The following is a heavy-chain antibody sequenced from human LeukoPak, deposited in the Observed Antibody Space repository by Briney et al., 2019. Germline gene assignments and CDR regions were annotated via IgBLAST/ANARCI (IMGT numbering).Heavy chain of an antibody. CDR3: ARTSREMTTSTGYFDY. CDR2: IIPIFGTA. Sequence: ASVKVSCKASGGTFSSYAISWVRQAPGQGLEWMGGIIPIFGTANYAQKFQGRVTITADESTSTAYMGLSSLRSEDTAVYYCARTSREMTTSTGYFDYWGQGTLVTVSS. CDR1: GGTFSSYA. D-gene: IGHD5-24*01. V-gene: IGHV1-69*13. J-gene: IGHJ4*02.